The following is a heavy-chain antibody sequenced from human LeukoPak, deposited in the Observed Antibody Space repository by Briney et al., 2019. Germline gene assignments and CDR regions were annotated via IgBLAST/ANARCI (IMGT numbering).Heavy chain of an antibody. CDR1: GESITNYNYH. CDR3: ARASEGIGFFDL. J-gene: IGHJ4*02. CDR2: LYNTGSTDNT. V-gene: IGHV4-39*07. D-gene: IGHD2-2*03. Sequence: SETLSLTCSVSGESITNYNYHWGWIRQPPGKGLEWIGRLYNTGSTDNTDSNPSLQSRVTISADTSMNQIFLSLTSVTAADTAIYFCARASEGIGFFDLWGQGVLVTVSS.